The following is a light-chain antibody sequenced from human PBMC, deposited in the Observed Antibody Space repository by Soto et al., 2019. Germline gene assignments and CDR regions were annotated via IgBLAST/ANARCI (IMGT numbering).Light chain of an antibody. CDR3: QQYGRSPWT. V-gene: IGKV3-20*01. CDR1: QSVSSSY. J-gene: IGKJ1*01. Sequence: EIVMTQSPATLSVSPGERATLSCSSSQSVSSSYLAWYQQKHGQPPSLLIYGASSRATGIPDRFSGSGSGTAFTLTISRLEPEDFAVYYCQQYGRSPWTFGQGTKV. CDR2: GAS.